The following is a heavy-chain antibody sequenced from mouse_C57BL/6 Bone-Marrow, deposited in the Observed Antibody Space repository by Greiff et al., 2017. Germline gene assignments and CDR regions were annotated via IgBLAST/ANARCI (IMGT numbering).Heavy chain of an antibody. Sequence: QVQLKQSGPELVKPGASVKLSCKASGYTFTSYDINWVKQRPGQGLEWIGWIYPRDGSTKYNEKFKGKATLTVDTSSSKAYMELHSLTSDDSAVYFCARRGYGSNFFYYYAMDYWGQGTSVTVSS. J-gene: IGHJ4*01. CDR1: GYTFTSYD. CDR3: ARRGYGSNFFYYYAMDY. D-gene: IGHD1-1*01. V-gene: IGHV1-85*01. CDR2: IYPRDGST.